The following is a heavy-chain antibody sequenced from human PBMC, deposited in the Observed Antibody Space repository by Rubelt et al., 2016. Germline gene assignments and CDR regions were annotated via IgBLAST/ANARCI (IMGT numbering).Heavy chain of an antibody. CDR1: GESFSGHF. CDR3: AGRTNWFDP. CDR2: IHYTGST. J-gene: IGHJ5*02. Sequence: QVQLQQWGAGLLKPSETLSLTCAVYGESFSGHFWSWIRQPPGKGLEWIGSIHYTGSTFHDPSLQSRVTISVDTSKNQFSRKLACVTAADTAVYDCAGRTNWFDPWGRGTLVTVS. V-gene: IGHV4-34*01.